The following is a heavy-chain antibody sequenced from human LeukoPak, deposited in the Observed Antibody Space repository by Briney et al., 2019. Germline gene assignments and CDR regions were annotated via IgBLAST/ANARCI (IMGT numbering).Heavy chain of an antibody. J-gene: IGHJ3*02. CDR3: ATPEGRYSGSYYVPDDSFDN. CDR2: INPSGGST. Sequence: ASVKVSCKASGYTFTSYYMHWVRQAPRQGLEWMGIINPSGGSTSYAQKFQGRVTMTRDTSTSTVYMELSSLRSEDTAVYYCATPEGRYSGSYYVPDDSFDNWGQGTMVTVSS. D-gene: IGHD1-26*01. CDR1: GYTFTSYY. V-gene: IGHV1-46*01.